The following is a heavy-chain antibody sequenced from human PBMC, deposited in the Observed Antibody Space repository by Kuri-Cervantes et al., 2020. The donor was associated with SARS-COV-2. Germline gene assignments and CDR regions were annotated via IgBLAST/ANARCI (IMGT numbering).Heavy chain of an antibody. V-gene: IGHV1-46*01. CDR3: ARDLHKADWGYGSGSYYNAKGSFQH. Sequence: ASVKVSCRASGYTFTGYYIHWVRQATGQGLEWMGVIDPIYGSTTSAQKFQGRVTMTRDTSTSTVYMELSSLRSEDTAVYYCARDLHKADWGYGSGSYYNAKGSFQHWGQGTLVTVSS. J-gene: IGHJ1*01. D-gene: IGHD3-10*01. CDR1: GYTFTGYY. CDR2: IDPIYGST.